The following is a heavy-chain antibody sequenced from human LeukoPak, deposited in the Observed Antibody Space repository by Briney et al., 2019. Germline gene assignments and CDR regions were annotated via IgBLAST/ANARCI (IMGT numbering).Heavy chain of an antibody. CDR2: IYYSGST. CDR1: GGSISSSSYY. CDR3: ARLRCSGGSRYSLSRWYFDL. J-gene: IGHJ2*01. D-gene: IGHD2-15*01. V-gene: IGHV4-39*01. Sequence: PSETLSLTCTVSGGSISSSSYYWGWIRQPPGKGLEWIGSIYYSGSTYYNPSLKSRVTISVDTSKNQFSLKLSSVTAADTAVYYCARLRCSGGSRYSLSRWYFDLWGRGTLVTVSS.